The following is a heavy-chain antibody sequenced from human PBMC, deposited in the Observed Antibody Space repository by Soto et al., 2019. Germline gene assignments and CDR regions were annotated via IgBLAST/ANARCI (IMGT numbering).Heavy chain of an antibody. CDR2: ISGSGDVI. CDR3: ARAPDCGEGSCYRHFDL. J-gene: IGHJ4*02. V-gene: IGHV3-11*01. Sequence: QVQLVESGGGLVKPGGSLRLSCAASAFKFSDYYMSWVRQAPGKGLEWVSYISGSGDVIYYADSVKGRFTISRDNDKKSVHLQMNTVSAEVTALYYCARAPDCGEGSCYRHFDLWGQGTRVAVSS. D-gene: IGHD2-15*01. CDR1: AFKFSDYY.